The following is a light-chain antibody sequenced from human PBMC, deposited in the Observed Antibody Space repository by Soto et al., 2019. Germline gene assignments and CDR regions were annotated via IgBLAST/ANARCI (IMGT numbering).Light chain of an antibody. J-gene: IGKJ4*01. CDR2: AAS. Sequence: DIQMTQSPSSVSASVGDSVTITGRASQNIFSWLAWYQHKPGKAPNLLISAASTLQSGVPSRFSGSGSGTDFTLTISSLQPEDVATYYCQQASTYPLTFGGGTKVDIK. CDR3: QQASTYPLT. V-gene: IGKV1-12*01. CDR1: QNIFSW.